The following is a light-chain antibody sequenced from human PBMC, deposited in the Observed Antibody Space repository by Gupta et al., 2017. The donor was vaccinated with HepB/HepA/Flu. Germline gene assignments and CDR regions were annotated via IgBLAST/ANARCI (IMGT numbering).Light chain of an antibody. V-gene: IGKV3-15*01. CDR1: QTISNN. CDR2: GAS. J-gene: IGKJ1*01. Sequence: EIVMTQSPATLSVSPGERATLSCRASQTISNNLAWYQQKPGQAPRLLIYGASTRANGIPDRFRGSGSGTEFSLTITSLQSEDFAVYYCQQDNNWWTFGQGTKVEIK. CDR3: QQDNNWWT.